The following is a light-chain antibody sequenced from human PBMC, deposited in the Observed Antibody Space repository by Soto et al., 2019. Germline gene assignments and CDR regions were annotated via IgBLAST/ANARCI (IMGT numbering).Light chain of an antibody. J-gene: IGLJ3*02. CDR2: GNS. V-gene: IGLV1-40*01. CDR1: SSNIGAGYD. CDR3: QSYDSSLSGWV. Sequence: QSVLTQPPSVSGAPGQRVTISCTGSSSNIGAGYDVHWYQQLPGTAPKLHIYGNSNRPSGVPDRFSGSESGTSASLAITGLQAEDEADYYCQSYDSSLSGWVFGGGTKLTVL.